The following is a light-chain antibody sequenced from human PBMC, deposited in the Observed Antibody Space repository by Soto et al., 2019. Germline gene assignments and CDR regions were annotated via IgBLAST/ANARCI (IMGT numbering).Light chain of an antibody. CDR2: EVS. CDR1: SSNVGGYNY. CDR3: SSYTARSTWV. J-gene: IGLJ3*02. V-gene: IGLV2-14*01. Sequence: QSALTQPASVSGSPGQSITISCSVTSSNVGGYNYVSWYQQHPGTSPKLMIYEVSNRPSGVSNRFSGSKSGNTASLIISGLQAEDEGDYYCSSYTARSTWVFGGGTKLTVL.